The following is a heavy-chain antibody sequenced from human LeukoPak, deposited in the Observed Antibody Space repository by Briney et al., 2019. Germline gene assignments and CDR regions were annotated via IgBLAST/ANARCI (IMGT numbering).Heavy chain of an antibody. D-gene: IGHD3-3*01. CDR3: ARLPRTSFGVDYFDF. CDR1: GYSISNGYY. Sequence: SETLSLTCAVSGYSISNGYYWGWIRQPPGKGREWIGCIDHSGTTYHNPSLKSRVTISVDTSKNQFSLNLISVTAADTAVYYCARLPRTSFGVDYFDFWGQGTLVTFSS. J-gene: IGHJ4*02. V-gene: IGHV4-38-2*01. CDR2: IDHSGTT.